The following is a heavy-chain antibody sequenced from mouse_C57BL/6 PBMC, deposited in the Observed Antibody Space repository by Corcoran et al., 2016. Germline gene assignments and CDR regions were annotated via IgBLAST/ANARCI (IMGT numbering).Heavy chain of an antibody. J-gene: IGHJ3*01. V-gene: IGHV1-26*01. D-gene: IGHD3-3*01. CDR1: GYTFTDYY. CDR3: ARRDLGFAY. CDR2: INPNNGGT. Sequence: EVQLQQSGPELVKPGASVKISCKASGYTFTDYYMNWVKQSHGKSLEWIGDINPNNGGTSYNQKFKGKATLTVDKSSSTAYMELRSLTSEDSAVYYGARRDLGFAYWGQGTLVTVSA.